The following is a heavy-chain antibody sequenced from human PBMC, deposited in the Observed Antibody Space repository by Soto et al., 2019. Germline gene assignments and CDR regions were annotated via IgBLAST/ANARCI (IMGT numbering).Heavy chain of an antibody. V-gene: IGHV1-18*04. D-gene: IGHD3-22*01. CDR2: ISAYNGNT. CDR3: AREPLKWLTSYYYYGMDV. CDR1: GYTFTSYG. Sequence: QVQLVQSGAEVKKPGASVKVSCKASGYTFTSYGISWVRQAPGQGLEWMGWISAYNGNTNYAQKLQGRGTITTDTSTSTAYSELRSLRSYDTAVYYCAREPLKWLTSYYYYGMDVWGQGTTVTVSS. J-gene: IGHJ6*02.